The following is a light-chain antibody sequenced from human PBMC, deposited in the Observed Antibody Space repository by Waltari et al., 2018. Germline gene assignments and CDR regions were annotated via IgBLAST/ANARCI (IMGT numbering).Light chain of an antibody. J-gene: IGLJ3*02. CDR3: QTWGTGIWV. Sequence: QLVLTQSPSASASLGASVKLTGTLSSGHSSYAIAWHQQQPEKGPQYLMKLNSDGSHSKGDGIPDRFSGSSSGAERYLTISSLQSEDEADYYCQTWGTGIWVFGGGTKLTVL. V-gene: IGLV4-69*01. CDR2: LNSDGSH. CDR1: SGHSSYA.